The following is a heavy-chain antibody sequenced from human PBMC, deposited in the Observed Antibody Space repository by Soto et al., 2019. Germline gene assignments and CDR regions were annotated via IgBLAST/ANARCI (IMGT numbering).Heavy chain of an antibody. D-gene: IGHD4-17*01. J-gene: IGHJ4*02. CDR1: GFSFSSYN. V-gene: IGHV3-21*01. CDR2: ISSSSTYI. Sequence: GGSLRLSCAASGFSFSSYNMNWVRQAPGKGLEWVSSISSSSTYIYYADSVKGRFTISRDNAKNSLFLQMNSLRAEDTAVYYCARGWTSVTSASPSNYWGQGTLVTVSS. CDR3: ARGWTSVTSASPSNY.